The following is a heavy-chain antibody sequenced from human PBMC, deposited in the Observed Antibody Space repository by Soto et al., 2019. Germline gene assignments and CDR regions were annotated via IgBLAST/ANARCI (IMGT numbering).Heavy chain of an antibody. CDR2: IYPGDSDT. CDR3: ARHIRVGCSGGSCYGRFVFGMDV. D-gene: IGHD2-15*01. CDR1: GYSFTSYW. J-gene: IGHJ6*02. V-gene: IGHV5-51*01. Sequence: GESLKISCKGSGYSFTSYWIGWVRQMPGKGLEWMGIIYPGDSDTRYSPSFQGQVTISADKSISTAYLQWSSLKASDTAMYYCARHIRVGCSGGSCYGRFVFGMDVWGQGTTVTVSS.